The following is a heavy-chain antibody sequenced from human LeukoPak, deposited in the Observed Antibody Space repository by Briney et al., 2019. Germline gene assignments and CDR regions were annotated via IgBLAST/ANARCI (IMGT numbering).Heavy chain of an antibody. V-gene: IGHV3-15*01. CDR2: IKSKTDGGTT. Sequence: GGSLRLSCAASGFTFSNAWMSWVRQAPGKGLEWVGRIKSKTDGGTTDYAAPVKGRLTISRDDSKNTLYLQMNSLKTEDTAVYYCTTVSILWWWLDFQHRGQGTLVTVSS. J-gene: IGHJ1*01. CDR1: GFTFSNAW. CDR3: TTVSILWWWLDFQH. D-gene: IGHD2-21*02.